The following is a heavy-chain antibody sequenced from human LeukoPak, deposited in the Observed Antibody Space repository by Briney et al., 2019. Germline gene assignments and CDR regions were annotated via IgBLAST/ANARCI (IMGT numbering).Heavy chain of an antibody. D-gene: IGHD3-9*01. J-gene: IGHJ6*02. CDR1: GFTFSSYA. CDR3: AKDLGSRLRYFDWFYYYGMDV. Sequence: GGSLRLSCAASGFTFSSYAMNWVRQTPGRGLEWVSTISPSGDSTYHADSVKGRFTISRDNSKNTLYLQMNSLRAEDTAVYYCAKDLGSRLRYFDWFYYYGMDVWGQGTTVTVSS. CDR2: ISPSGDST. V-gene: IGHV3-23*01.